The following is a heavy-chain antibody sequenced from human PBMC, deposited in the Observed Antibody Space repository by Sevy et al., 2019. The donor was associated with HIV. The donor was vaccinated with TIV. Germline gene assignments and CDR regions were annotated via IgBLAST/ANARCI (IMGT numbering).Heavy chain of an antibody. J-gene: IGHJ4*02. CDR3: AKEFYRGSYLED. D-gene: IGHD3-10*01. CDR1: GFTFSSFA. CDR2: ISGSGGGK. V-gene: IGHV3-23*01. Sequence: GGSLRLSCAASGFTFSSFALSWVRQAPGKGLEWVSDISGSGGGKKYADSVKGRFTVSRDNAQNTVFLQMNNLRGEDTGLYYCAKEFYRGSYLEDWGQGTLVTVSS.